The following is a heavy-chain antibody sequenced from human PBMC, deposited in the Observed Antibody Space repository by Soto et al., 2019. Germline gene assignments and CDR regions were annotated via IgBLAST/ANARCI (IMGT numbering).Heavy chain of an antibody. Sequence: SETLSLTCAVSGGSISSSNWWSWVRQPPGKGLEWIGEIYHSGSTNYNPSLKSRVTISVDKSKNQFSLKLSSVTAADTAVYYCARDLYTAGNYGMDVWGQGTTVTVSS. CDR2: IYHSGST. CDR3: ARDLYTAGNYGMDV. V-gene: IGHV4-4*02. J-gene: IGHJ6*02. CDR1: GGSISSSNW. D-gene: IGHD5-18*01.